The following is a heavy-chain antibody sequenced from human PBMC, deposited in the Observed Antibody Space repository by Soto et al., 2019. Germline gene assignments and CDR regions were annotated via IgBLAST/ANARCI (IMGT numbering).Heavy chain of an antibody. V-gene: IGHV4-59*01. Sequence: PSETLSLTCTVSGGSISSYYWSCIRQPPGKGLEWIGYIYYSGSTNYNPSLKSRVTISVDTSKNQFSLKLSSVTAADTAVYYCARTAAGTGFDYWGQGTLVTVSS. J-gene: IGHJ4*02. D-gene: IGHD6-13*01. CDR3: ARTAAGTGFDY. CDR1: GGSISSYY. CDR2: IYYSGST.